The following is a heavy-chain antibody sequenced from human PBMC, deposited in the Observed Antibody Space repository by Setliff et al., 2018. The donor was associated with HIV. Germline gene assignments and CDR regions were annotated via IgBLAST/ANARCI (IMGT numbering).Heavy chain of an antibody. CDR1: GGSISSSSYY. Sequence: SETLSLTCTVSGGSISSSSYYWGWIRQPPGKGLEWIGSIYYSWSTYYNPSLKSRVTISVDTSKNQFSLKLNSVTAADTAVYYCARHQYYNFWSGFDYWGQGTLVTVSS. V-gene: IGHV4-39*01. D-gene: IGHD3-3*01. CDR2: IYYSWST. J-gene: IGHJ4*02. CDR3: ARHQYYNFWSGFDY.